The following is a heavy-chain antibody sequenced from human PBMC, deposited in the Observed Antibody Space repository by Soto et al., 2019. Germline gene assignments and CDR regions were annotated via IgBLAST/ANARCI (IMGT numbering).Heavy chain of an antibody. V-gene: IGHV1-8*01. CDR2: MNPNSGNT. D-gene: IGHD2-15*01. CDR3: ARGSVVVVAATLNYYYGMDV. J-gene: IGHJ6*04. CDR1: GYTFTSYD. Sequence: QVQLVQSGAEVKKPGASVKVSCKASGYTFTSYDINWVRQATGQGLEWMGWMNPNSGNTGYAQKFQGRVTMTRNTSISTAYMELSSLRSEDTAVYYCARGSVVVVAATLNYYYGMDVWGQRDHGHRLL.